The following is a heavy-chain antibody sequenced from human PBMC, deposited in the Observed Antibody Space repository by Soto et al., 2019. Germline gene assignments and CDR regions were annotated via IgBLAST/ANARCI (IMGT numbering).Heavy chain of an antibody. D-gene: IGHD2-21*02. J-gene: IGHJ4*02. V-gene: IGHV3-30*18. Sequence: QVQLVESGGGVVQPGRSLRLSCAASGFTFSSYGMHWVRQAPGKGLEWVAVISYDGSNKYYADSVKGRFTTSRDNSKNTLYLQMNSLRAEDTAVYYCAKDKVSVVVTAPFDYWGQGTLVTVSS. CDR1: GFTFSSYG. CDR3: AKDKVSVVVTAPFDY. CDR2: ISYDGSNK.